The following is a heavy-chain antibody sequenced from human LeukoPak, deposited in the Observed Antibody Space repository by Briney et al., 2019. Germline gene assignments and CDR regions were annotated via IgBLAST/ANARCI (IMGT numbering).Heavy chain of an antibody. CDR1: GFTFTSSA. J-gene: IGHJ4*02. CDR3: AAELRMDGYNSD. CDR2: IVVGSGNT. V-gene: IGHV1-58*01. D-gene: IGHD5-24*01. Sequence: SVKVSCKASGFTFTSSAVQWVRQARGQRLEWIGWIVVGSGNTNYAQKFQERVTITRDMSTSTAYMELGSLRSEDTAVYYCAAELRMDGYNSDWGQGTLVTVSS.